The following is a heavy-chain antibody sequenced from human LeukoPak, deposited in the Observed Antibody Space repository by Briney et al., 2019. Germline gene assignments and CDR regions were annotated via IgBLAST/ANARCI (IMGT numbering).Heavy chain of an antibody. J-gene: IGHJ4*02. V-gene: IGHV4-34*01. D-gene: IGHD3-10*01. Sequence: SETLSLTCAVYGGSFSGYYWSRLRQPPGKGLEWIGEINHSGSTNYNPSLKSRVTISVDTSKNQFSLKLSPVTAADTAVYYCARGRVVRGVMAYWGQGTLVTVSS. CDR3: ARGRVVRGVMAY. CDR2: INHSGST. CDR1: GGSFSGYY.